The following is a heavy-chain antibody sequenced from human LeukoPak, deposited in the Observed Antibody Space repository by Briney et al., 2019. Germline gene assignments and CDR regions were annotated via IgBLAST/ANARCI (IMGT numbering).Heavy chain of an antibody. Sequence: SETLSLTCTVSGDSISSSSSYWGWIRQPPGEGLEWIGSIYYSGSTYYNTSLKSRVTISVDTSKNQFSLKLSSVTAADTAVYYCARGGYDILTGYFPFDYWGQGTLVTVSS. D-gene: IGHD3-9*01. CDR3: ARGGYDILTGYFPFDY. CDR2: IYYSGST. CDR1: GDSISSSSSY. J-gene: IGHJ4*02. V-gene: IGHV4-39*07.